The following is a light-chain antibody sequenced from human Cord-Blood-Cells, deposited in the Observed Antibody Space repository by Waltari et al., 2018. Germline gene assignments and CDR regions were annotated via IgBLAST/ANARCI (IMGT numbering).Light chain of an antibody. CDR1: QSVSSSY. Sequence: EIVLTQSPGTLSLSPGERATLSCRASQSVSSSYLAWYQQKPGQAPRLLIYGAASSATGIPDRFSGSRSGTDFTLTISSREPEDYAVYYCQQYGSSPYSFGQGTKLEIK. CDR3: QQYGSSPYS. CDR2: GAA. J-gene: IGKJ2*03. V-gene: IGKV3-20*01.